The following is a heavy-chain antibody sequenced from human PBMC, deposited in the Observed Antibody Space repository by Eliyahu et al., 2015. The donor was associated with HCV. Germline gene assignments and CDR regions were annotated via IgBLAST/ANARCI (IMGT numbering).Heavy chain of an antibody. CDR3: ASSSGSYNSYFQY. Sequence: QVQLVESGGGVVQPGRSLRLSCAAXGFTFSSYGMXWVRQAPGKGLEWVAVIWYDGSNKYYADSVKGRFTISRDNSKNTLYLQMNSLRAEDTAVYYCASSSGSYNSYFQYWGQGTLVTVSS. CDR1: GFTFSSYG. CDR2: IWYDGSNK. D-gene: IGHD1-26*01. J-gene: IGHJ4*02. V-gene: IGHV3-33*01.